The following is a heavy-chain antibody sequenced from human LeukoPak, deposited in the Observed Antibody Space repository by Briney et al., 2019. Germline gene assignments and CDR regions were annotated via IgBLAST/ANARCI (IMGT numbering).Heavy chain of an antibody. V-gene: IGHV4-39*01. CDR1: GGSISSSSYY. J-gene: IGHJ4*02. CDR2: MHYSGST. CDR3: ARQDIVVVVATTPFDD. D-gene: IGHD2-15*01. Sequence: SETLSLTCSVSGGSISSSSYYWGWIRQPPGKGLEWIGSMHYSGSTYYNPSLKSRVTISVVTSKNQFSLKLSSVTAADTAVYHCARQDIVVVVATTPFDDWGQGTLVTVSS.